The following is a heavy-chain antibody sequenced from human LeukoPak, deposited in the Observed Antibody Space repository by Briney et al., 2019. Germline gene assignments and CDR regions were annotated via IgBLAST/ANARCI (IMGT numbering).Heavy chain of an antibody. CDR3: ARDRAKSSGWYDFDY. J-gene: IGHJ4*02. Sequence: PGGSLRLSCAASGFTFSSYGMHWVRQAPGKGLEWVAVIWYDGSNKYYADSVKGRFTISRDNSKNTLYLQMNSLRAEDTAVYYCARDRAKSSGWYDFDYWGQGTLVTVSS. V-gene: IGHV3-33*01. D-gene: IGHD6-19*01. CDR1: GFTFSSYG. CDR2: IWYDGSNK.